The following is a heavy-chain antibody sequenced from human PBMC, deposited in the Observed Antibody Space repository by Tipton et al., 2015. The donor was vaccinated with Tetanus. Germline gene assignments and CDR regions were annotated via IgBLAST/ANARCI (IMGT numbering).Heavy chain of an antibody. CDR1: GVSISSYY. CDR2: IFYAGST. J-gene: IGHJ4*02. V-gene: IGHV4-59*01. D-gene: IGHD1-1*01. CDR3: ARANNDFPKKGPFDS. Sequence: TLSLTCTVSGVSISSYYWSWIRQSPGKGLEWIGYIFYAGSTNYNPSLKSRVSISFGTSKNQFSLNLESVTAADTAFYYCARANNDFPKKGPFDSWGQGTLVIVSS.